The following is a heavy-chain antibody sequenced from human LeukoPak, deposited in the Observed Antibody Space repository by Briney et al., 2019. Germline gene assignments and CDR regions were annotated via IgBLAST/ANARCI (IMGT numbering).Heavy chain of an antibody. CDR1: GYSISSGYY. Sequence: SETLSLTCAVSGYSISSGYYWGWIRQPPGKGLEWIGSIYHSGSTYYNPSIRSRVTISVYTSKYQFSLKLSSVTAADTAVYYCARDIVVVPAVTNENFDYWGQGTLVTVSS. D-gene: IGHD2-2*01. CDR3: ARDIVVVPAVTNENFDY. CDR2: IYHSGST. V-gene: IGHV4-38-2*02. J-gene: IGHJ4*02.